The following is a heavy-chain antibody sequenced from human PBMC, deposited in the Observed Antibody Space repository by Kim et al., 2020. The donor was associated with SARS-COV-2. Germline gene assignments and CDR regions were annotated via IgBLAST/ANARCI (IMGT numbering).Heavy chain of an antibody. CDR2: IRNKANSYTT. D-gene: IGHD2-15*01. Sequence: GGSLRLSCAASGFTFSDQYMVWVRLAPGKGLAWVGRIRNKANSYTTDYAASVKGRFTVSRDDLKNSLYIQMDTLKIEDTAVYYCTSSGNPTIAYWGQGTL. J-gene: IGHJ4*02. V-gene: IGHV3-72*01. CDR1: GFTFSDQY. CDR3: TSSGNPTIAY.